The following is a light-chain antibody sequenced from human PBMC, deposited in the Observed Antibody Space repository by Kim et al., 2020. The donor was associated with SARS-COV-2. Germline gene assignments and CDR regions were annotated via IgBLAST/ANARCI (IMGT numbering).Light chain of an antibody. Sequence: ASVGDRVTITCRASQSISSWLAWYQQKPGKAPKLLIYDASGLESGVPSRFSVSGSGTEFTLTISSLQPDDSATYYCQQYNSYPWTFGQGTKVDIK. J-gene: IGKJ1*01. V-gene: IGKV1-5*01. CDR1: QSISSW. CDR2: DAS. CDR3: QQYNSYPWT.